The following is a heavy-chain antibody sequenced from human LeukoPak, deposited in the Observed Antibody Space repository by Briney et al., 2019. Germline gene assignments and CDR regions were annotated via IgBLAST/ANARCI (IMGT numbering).Heavy chain of an antibody. J-gene: IGHJ4*02. CDR3: TTDRSIAVRPLFDY. CDR2: IKSKADGGTT. CDR1: GFTFSNDW. Sequence: GGSLRLSCAASGFTFSNDWMGWVRQAPGKGLEWVAGIKSKADGGTTDYDAPVRGRFTVSSYDSKNTVYLQMNSLKTGDTAIYYYTTDRSIAVRPLFDYWGQGILVTVSS. V-gene: IGHV3-15*01. D-gene: IGHD6-6*01.